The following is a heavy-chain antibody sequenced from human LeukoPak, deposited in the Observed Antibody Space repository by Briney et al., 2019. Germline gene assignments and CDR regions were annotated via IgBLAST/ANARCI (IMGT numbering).Heavy chain of an antibody. Sequence: ASVKVSCKVSGYALTELSIHWVRQAPGKGFEWMGGVDPKDGETIYAQNFQDRVTVTDDRYTDASYMELSGLTSEDTALYYCAGDVLVSGGSYYHGFWGPGTLVTVSS. CDR3: AGDVLVSGGSYYHGF. J-gene: IGHJ4*02. D-gene: IGHD3-10*01. V-gene: IGHV1-24*01. CDR1: GYALTELS. CDR2: VDPKDGET.